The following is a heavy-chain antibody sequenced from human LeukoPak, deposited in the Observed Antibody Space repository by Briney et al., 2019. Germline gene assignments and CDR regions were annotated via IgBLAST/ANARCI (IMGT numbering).Heavy chain of an antibody. V-gene: IGHV3-48*03. J-gene: IGHJ4*02. CDR3: ARDSQLYSSSWHRTYYFDY. Sequence: GGSLRLSCVASGFTFSSYAMNWVRQAPGKGLEWVSYISSSGSTIYYADSVKGRFTISRDNAKNSLYLQMNSLRAEDTAVYYCARDSQLYSSSWHRTYYFDYWGQGTLVTVSS. CDR1: GFTFSSYA. D-gene: IGHD6-13*01. CDR2: ISSSGSTI.